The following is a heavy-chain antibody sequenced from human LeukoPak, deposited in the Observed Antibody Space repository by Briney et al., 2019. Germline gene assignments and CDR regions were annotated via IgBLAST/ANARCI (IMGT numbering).Heavy chain of an antibody. CDR3: ARGGDYPFDY. D-gene: IGHD4-17*01. J-gene: IGHJ4*02. V-gene: IGHV3-74*01. CDR1: GFTFNNYY. CDR2: IKSDGSNT. Sequence: GGSLRLSCAASGFTFNNYYMHWVRQAPGKGLVWVSRIKSDGSNTNYADSVKGRFTISRDNAENTLYLQMNSLRAEDTALYYCARGGDYPFDYWGQGTLVTVSS.